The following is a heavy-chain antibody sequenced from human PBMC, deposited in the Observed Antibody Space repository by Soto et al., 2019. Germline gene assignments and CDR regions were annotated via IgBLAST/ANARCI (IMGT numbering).Heavy chain of an antibody. V-gene: IGHV3-53*02. CDR1: GFTVSSNY. J-gene: IGHJ6*02. CDR2: IYRGGNT. Sequence: EVQLVETGGGLIQPGGSLRLSCAVSGFTVSSNYMSWVRQAPGKGLEWVSVIYRGGNTYYADSVKGRFSITRNNSKNTMYVHMNSLRAEDKAVYYCARDGEYCSSGSCYHNRMDVWGQGTTVTVSS. CDR3: ARDGEYCSSGSCYHNRMDV. D-gene: IGHD2-2*01.